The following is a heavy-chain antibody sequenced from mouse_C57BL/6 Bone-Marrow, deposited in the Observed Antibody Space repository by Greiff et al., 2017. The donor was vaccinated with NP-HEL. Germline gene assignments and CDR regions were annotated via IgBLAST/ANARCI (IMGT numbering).Heavy chain of an antibody. CDR3: AIYYGSSYWYFDV. V-gene: IGHV1-69*01. CDR2: IDPSDSYT. Sequence: QVQLQQPGAELVMPGASVKLSCKASGYTFTSYWMHWVKQRPGQGLEWIGVIDPSDSYTNYNQKFKGKATLTVDTSSSTAYMQLSSLTSEDSAVYYGAIYYGSSYWYFDVWGTGTTVTVSS. CDR1: GYTFTSYW. D-gene: IGHD1-1*01. J-gene: IGHJ1*03.